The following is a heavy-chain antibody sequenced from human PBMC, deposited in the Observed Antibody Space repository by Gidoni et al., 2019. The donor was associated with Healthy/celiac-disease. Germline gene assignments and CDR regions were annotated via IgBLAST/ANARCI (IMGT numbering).Heavy chain of an antibody. D-gene: IGHD3-22*01. V-gene: IGHV5-51*01. CDR3: ARHPRIYYDSSGYSLGWFDP. J-gene: IGHJ5*02. CDR1: GYSFTSYW. CDR2: IYPGDSDT. Sequence: EVQLVQSGAEVKKPGESLKIYCKGSGYSFTSYWIGWVRQMPGKGLEWMGIIYPGDSDTRYSPSFQGQVTISADKSISTAYLQWSSLKASDTAMYYCARHPRIYYDSSGYSLGWFDPWGQGTLVTVSS.